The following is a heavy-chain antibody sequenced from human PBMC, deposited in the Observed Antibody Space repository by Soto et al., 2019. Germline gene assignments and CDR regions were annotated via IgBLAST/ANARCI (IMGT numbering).Heavy chain of an antibody. CDR3: ARGDLGYCSSTSCYGPFQH. V-gene: IGHV1-69*02. CDR2: IIPILGIA. D-gene: IGHD2-2*01. CDR1: GGTFSSYT. J-gene: IGHJ1*01. Sequence: SVKVSCKASGGTFSSYTISWVRQAPGQGLEWMGRIIPILGIANYAQKFQGRVTITADKSTSTAYMELSSLRSEDTAVYYCARGDLGYCSSTSCYGPFQHWGQGTLVTVSS.